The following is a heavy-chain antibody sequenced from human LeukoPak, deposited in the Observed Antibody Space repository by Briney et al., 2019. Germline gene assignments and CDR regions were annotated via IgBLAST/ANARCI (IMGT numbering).Heavy chain of an antibody. V-gene: IGHV1-2*06. CDR3: ARGVSGTYRFDY. CDR1: GYTLTAYY. Sequence: GASVKVSCKASGYTLTAYYIYRVRQAPGQGLEWMGRINPNSGGTDYAQKFQGRVTMTRDTSISTAYMELSRLRSDDTAVYYCARGVSGTYRFDYWGQGTLVTVSS. D-gene: IGHD1-26*01. J-gene: IGHJ4*02. CDR2: INPNSGGT.